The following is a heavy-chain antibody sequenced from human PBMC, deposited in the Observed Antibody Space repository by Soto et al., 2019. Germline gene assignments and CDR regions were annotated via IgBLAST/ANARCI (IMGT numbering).Heavy chain of an antibody. V-gene: IGHV1-69*01. Sequence: QEQLVQSGAEVKKPGSSVKVSCKASGGLFSSYAISWVRQAPGQGLEWMGGIIPVFGTPYYAQKFQGRVTITADESTNTAYMDLTSLKSEDTAIYYCARGSSSYVWFNEFWGQGTLVTVSS. CDR3: ARGSSSYVWFNEF. J-gene: IGHJ4*02. CDR1: GGLFSSYA. D-gene: IGHD3-22*01. CDR2: IIPVFGTP.